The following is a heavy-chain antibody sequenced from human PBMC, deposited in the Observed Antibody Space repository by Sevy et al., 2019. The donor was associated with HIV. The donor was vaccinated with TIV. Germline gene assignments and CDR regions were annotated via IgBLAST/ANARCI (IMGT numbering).Heavy chain of an antibody. Sequence: ASVKVSCKASGYTFTSYDINWVRQATGQGLEWMGWMNPNSGNTGYAQKLQGRVTMTRNTSISTAYMDLSSLRSEDTDVYYCARGQGDSSSSNWFDPWGQGSLVTVSS. CDR2: MNPNSGNT. CDR1: GYTFTSYD. J-gene: IGHJ5*02. CDR3: ARGQGDSSSSNWFDP. D-gene: IGHD6-13*01. V-gene: IGHV1-8*01.